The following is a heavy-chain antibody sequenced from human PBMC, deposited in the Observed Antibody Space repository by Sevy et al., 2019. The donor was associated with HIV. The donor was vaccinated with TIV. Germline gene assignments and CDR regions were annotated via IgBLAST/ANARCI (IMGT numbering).Heavy chain of an antibody. CDR3: ARDASYYYGSGSSRIYFYYYYGMDV. J-gene: IGHJ6*02. D-gene: IGHD3-10*01. Sequence: GGSLRLSCAASGFTFSSYSMNWVRQAPGKGLEWVSSISSSSSYIYYADSVKGRFTISRDNAKNSLYLQMNSLRAEDTAVYYCARDASYYYGSGSSRIYFYYYYGMDVWGQGTTVTVSS. CDR1: GFTFSSYS. V-gene: IGHV3-21*01. CDR2: ISSSSSYI.